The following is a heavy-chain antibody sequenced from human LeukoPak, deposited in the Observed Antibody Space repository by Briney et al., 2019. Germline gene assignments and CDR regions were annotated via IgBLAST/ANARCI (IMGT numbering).Heavy chain of an antibody. CDR3: ARTNVYYYASSDYYPYFDY. Sequence: ASVKVSCKASGYTFTSYGISWVRQAPGQGLEWMGWISAYNGNTNYAQKLQDRVTMTTDTPTSTAYMELRSLRSDDTAVYYCARTNVYYYASSDYYPYFDYWAQGTLVTVSS. CDR1: GYTFTSYG. V-gene: IGHV1-18*01. J-gene: IGHJ4*02. D-gene: IGHD3-22*01. CDR2: ISAYNGNT.